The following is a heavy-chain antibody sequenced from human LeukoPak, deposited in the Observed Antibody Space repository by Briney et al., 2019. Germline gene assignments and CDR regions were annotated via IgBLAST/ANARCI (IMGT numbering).Heavy chain of an antibody. CDR1: GFTFSSYG. CDR2: ISYDGSYK. Sequence: GGSLRLSCAASGFTFSSYGIHWVRQAPGKGLEWMAVISYDGSYKYYADSVKGRFTISRDNSKNTLYLQMNSLRAEDTAVYYCAREEVYYYDSSTGTPLEASWFDPWGQGTLVTVSS. V-gene: IGHV3-30*03. D-gene: IGHD3-22*01. J-gene: IGHJ5*02. CDR3: AREEVYYYDSSTGTPLEASWFDP.